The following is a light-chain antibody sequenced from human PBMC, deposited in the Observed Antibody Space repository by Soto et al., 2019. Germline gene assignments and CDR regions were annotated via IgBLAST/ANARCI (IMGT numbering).Light chain of an antibody. CDR2: DDS. CDR3: QVWDSSSDQSWV. Sequence: SYELTQPPSVSVAPGRTARITCGGNNIGSKSVHWYQQKSGQAPVLVVSDDSDRPSGIPERFSGSNPGNTATLTISRVEAGDEADYYCQVWDSSSDQSWVFGGGTKVTVL. CDR1: NIGSKS. J-gene: IGLJ3*02. V-gene: IGLV3-21*02.